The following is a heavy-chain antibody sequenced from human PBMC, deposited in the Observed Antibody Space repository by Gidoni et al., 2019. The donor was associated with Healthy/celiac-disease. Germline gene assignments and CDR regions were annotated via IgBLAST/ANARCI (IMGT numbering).Heavy chain of an antibody. Sequence: QVQLVESGGGVVQPGRSLRLSCAASGFTFSSYGMHWVRQAPGKGLEWVAVIWYDGSNKYYADSVKGRFTISRDNSKNTLYLQMNSLRAEDTAVYYCARDLGGDTYAFDIWGQGTMVTVSS. D-gene: IGHD3-16*01. V-gene: IGHV3-33*01. J-gene: IGHJ3*02. CDR2: IWYDGSNK. CDR3: ARDLGGDTYAFDI. CDR1: GFTFSSYG.